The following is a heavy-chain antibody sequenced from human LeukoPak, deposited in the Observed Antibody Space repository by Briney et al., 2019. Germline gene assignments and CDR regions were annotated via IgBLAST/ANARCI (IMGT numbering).Heavy chain of an antibody. J-gene: IGHJ4*02. CDR1: GYSISSAYY. CDR2: IYHSGST. Sequence: PSETLSLTCAVSGYSISSAYYWAWIRQPPGKGLEWIGSIYHSGSTYYNPSLKSRDTISVDTSKNQFSLKLSSVTAADTAVYYCASPEHITGTTLGTTFDYWGQGTLVTVSS. V-gene: IGHV4-38-2*01. D-gene: IGHD1-7*01. CDR3: ASPEHITGTTLGTTFDY.